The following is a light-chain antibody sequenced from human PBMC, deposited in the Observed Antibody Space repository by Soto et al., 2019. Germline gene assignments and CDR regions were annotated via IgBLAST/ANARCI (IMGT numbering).Light chain of an antibody. CDR2: GAS. Sequence: EIVMTQSPATLSVSPGERATLSCRASQSVSNNLAWYQQKPGQAPRLLIYGASTRATGIPGRFSGSGSGTEFTLTITSLQSEDFAVYYCQQYNDWPFWTFGQGTKVDI. V-gene: IGKV3-15*01. CDR1: QSVSNN. J-gene: IGKJ1*01. CDR3: QQYNDWPFWT.